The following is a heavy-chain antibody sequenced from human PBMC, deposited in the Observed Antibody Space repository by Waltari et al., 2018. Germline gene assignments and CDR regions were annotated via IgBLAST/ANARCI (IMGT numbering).Heavy chain of an antibody. D-gene: IGHD2-2*01. V-gene: IGHV3-23*01. J-gene: IGHJ5*02. CDR3: AKGPSTRTNWFDP. CDR1: GFIFSNYD. Sequence: EVQLLESGGGLVQPGGSLRLSCAASGFIFSNYDMSWVRQAPGKGLGWVSVITSSGDRIYYAGSVKGRFTISRDSSKNMLYLQMNSLRADDTAVYYCAKGPSTRTNWFDPWGQGTLVTVSS. CDR2: ITSSGDRI.